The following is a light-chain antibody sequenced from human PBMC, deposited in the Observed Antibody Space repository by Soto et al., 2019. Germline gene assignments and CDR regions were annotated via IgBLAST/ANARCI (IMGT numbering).Light chain of an antibody. J-gene: IGKJ5*01. CDR3: QQRSNWQIT. Sequence: EIVMTHSPATLSVSPCERTTLSCRASQSVSSYLAWYQQKPGQAPRLLIYDASNRATGIPARFSGSGSGTDFTLTISSLEPEDFAVYYCQQRSNWQITFGQGTRLEIK. V-gene: IGKV3-11*01. CDR2: DAS. CDR1: QSVSSY.